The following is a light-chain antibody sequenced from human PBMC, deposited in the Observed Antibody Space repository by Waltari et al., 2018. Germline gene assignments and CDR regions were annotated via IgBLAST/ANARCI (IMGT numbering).Light chain of an antibody. J-gene: IGKJ1*01. V-gene: IGKV3-20*01. CDR2: DAS. CDR1: PSVSRT. Sequence: EIVLTQSPGTLSLSPGERATLSCRARPSVSRTLAWYQQKPGQAPRLLISDASIRATGIPDRFSGSGSGTDFSLTISRLEPEDFAVYYCQKYGTRPATFGQGTKVEIK. CDR3: QKYGTRPAT.